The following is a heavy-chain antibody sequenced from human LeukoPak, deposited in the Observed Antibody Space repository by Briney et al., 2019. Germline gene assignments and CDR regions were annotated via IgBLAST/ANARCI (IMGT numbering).Heavy chain of an antibody. CDR3: ARDNFDSSDYPQTYYYYYMDV. V-gene: IGHV3-21*01. D-gene: IGHD3-22*01. J-gene: IGHJ6*03. CDR2: ISSTSTFI. CDR1: GFTFSRYS. Sequence: GGSLRLSCAASGFTFSRYSMNRVRQAPGKGLEWVASISSTSTFIYSADSVKGRFTISRDTAKNSLFLQMNSLRAEDTAIYYCARDNFDSSDYPQTYYYYYMDVWGKGTTVTVSS.